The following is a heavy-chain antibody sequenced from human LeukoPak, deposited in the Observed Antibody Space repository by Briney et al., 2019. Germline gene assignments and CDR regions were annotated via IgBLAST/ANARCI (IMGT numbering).Heavy chain of an antibody. Sequence: GGSLRLSCAASGFTFSSYGMHWVRQAPGKGLEWVAFIRYDGSNKYYADSVKGRFTISRDNSKNTLYLQMNSLGAEDTAVYYCAKSEGFWSGYYSDYYYYYMDVWGKGTTVTVSS. V-gene: IGHV3-30*02. CDR1: GFTFSSYG. CDR3: AKSEGFWSGYYSDYYYYYMDV. D-gene: IGHD3-3*01. CDR2: IRYDGSNK. J-gene: IGHJ6*03.